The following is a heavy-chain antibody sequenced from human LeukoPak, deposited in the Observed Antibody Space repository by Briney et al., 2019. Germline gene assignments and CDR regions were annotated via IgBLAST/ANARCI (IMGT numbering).Heavy chain of an antibody. CDR1: GFTFSSYW. D-gene: IGHD5-18*01. J-gene: IGHJ4*02. CDR3: ARDLSGVTGYTYGRGIDY. Sequence: GGSLRLSCAASGFTFSSYWMSWVRQAPGKGLEWVANIKEDGGEKYSVDSVKGRFTISRDDAKTSLYLQMNSLRAEDTAVYYCARDLSGVTGYTYGRGIDYWGQGTLVTVSS. V-gene: IGHV3-7*01. CDR2: IKEDGGEK.